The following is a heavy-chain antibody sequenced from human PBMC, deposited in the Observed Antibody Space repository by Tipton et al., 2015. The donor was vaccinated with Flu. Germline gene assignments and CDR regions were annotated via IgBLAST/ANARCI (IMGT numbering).Heavy chain of an antibody. CDR2: INHNGST. V-gene: IGHV4-34*01. D-gene: IGHD6-13*01. CDR3: ARKRQLVRLFDY. J-gene: IGHJ4*02. Sequence: TLSLTCAVYGGSFSGYYWSWIRQPPGKGLEWIGEINHNGSTNYNPSLKSRVTISVDTSKNQFSLKLSSVTAADTAVYYCARKRQLVRLFDYWGQGTLVTVSS. CDR1: GGSFSGYY.